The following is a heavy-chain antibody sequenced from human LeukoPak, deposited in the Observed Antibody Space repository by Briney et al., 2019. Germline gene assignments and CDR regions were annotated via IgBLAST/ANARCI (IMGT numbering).Heavy chain of an antibody. Sequence: GGSLRLSCAASGFTFSSYAMSWVRQAPGKGLEWVSAISGSGGSTYYADSVKGRFTISRDNSKNTLYLQMNSLRAEDTAVYYCARVDSSGWYGDYWGQGTLVTVSS. CDR3: ARVDSSGWYGDY. D-gene: IGHD6-19*01. J-gene: IGHJ4*02. CDR1: GFTFSSYA. CDR2: ISGSGGST. V-gene: IGHV3-23*01.